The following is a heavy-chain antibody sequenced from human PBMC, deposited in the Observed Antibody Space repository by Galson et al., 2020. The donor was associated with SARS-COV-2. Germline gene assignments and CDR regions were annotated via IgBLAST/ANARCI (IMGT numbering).Heavy chain of an antibody. Sequence: PSETLSLTCAVSGGSVSSGAFSWSWIRQPPGKGLEWIGYIYDSGNTYYNPSLKSPVSISVDRSKNQFSLNLSSVTAADTAVYYCARGQQTELLTPFDFWVQGTLVTVSS. J-gene: IGHJ4*02. CDR2: IYDSGNT. V-gene: IGHV4-30-2*01. D-gene: IGHD1-26*01. CDR1: GGSVSSGAFS. CDR3: ARGQQTELLTPFDF.